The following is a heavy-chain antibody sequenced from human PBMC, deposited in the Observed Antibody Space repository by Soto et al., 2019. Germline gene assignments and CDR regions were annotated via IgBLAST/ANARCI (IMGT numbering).Heavy chain of an antibody. CDR1: GGSISSYY. J-gene: IGHJ4*02. CDR3: ARATVVAAVHFDY. CDR2: IYYSGST. D-gene: IGHD2-15*01. V-gene: IGHV4-59*01. Sequence: SETLSLTCTVSGGSISSYYWSWIRQPPGKGLEWIGYIYYSGSTNYNPSLKSRVTIPVDTSKNQFSLKLSSVTAAATAVYYCARATVVAAVHFDYWGQGTLVTVSS.